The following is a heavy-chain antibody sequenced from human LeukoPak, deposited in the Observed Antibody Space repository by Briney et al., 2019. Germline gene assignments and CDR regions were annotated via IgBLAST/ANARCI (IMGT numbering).Heavy chain of an antibody. J-gene: IGHJ4*02. CDR3: ARSGYDWGTFDY. Sequence: GGSLRLSCAASGFTFSSYAMHWVRQAPGKGLEWVAVISYDGSNKYYADSVKGRFTISRDNSKNTLYLQMNSLRAEDTAVYYCARSGYDWGTFDYWGQGTLVTVSS. D-gene: IGHD5-12*01. V-gene: IGHV3-30*04. CDR1: GFTFSSYA. CDR2: ISYDGSNK.